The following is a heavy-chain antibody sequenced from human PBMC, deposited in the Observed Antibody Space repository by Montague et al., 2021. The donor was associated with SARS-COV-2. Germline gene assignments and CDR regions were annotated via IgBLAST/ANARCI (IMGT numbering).Heavy chain of an antibody. CDR3: ARHLRVGNRWNGFEADY. V-gene: IGHV4-39*01. CDR2: IFYSGXT. D-gene: IGHD1-1*01. J-gene: IGHJ4*02. Sequence: SETLSLTCTVSGDSISSTDHYWAWMRQPPGKGLEWIANIFYSGXTXYXXXXKXRVTISVDTSKNLFSLQLNSVTPADTSVYYCARHLRVGNRWNGFEADYWGQGALVSVSS. CDR1: GDSISSTDHY.